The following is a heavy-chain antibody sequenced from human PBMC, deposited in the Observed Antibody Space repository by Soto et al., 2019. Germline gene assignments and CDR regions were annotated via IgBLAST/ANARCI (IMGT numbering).Heavy chain of an antibody. Sequence: GGSLRLSCAASGFTFSGSAMHWVRQASGKGLEWVGRIRSKANSYATAYAASVKGRFTIYRDDSKNTAYLQMNSLKTEDTAVYYCTRLTMVRGVIINDYWGQGTLVTVSS. CDR1: GFTFSGSA. V-gene: IGHV3-73*01. D-gene: IGHD3-10*01. CDR2: IRSKANSYAT. J-gene: IGHJ4*02. CDR3: TRLTMVRGVIINDY.